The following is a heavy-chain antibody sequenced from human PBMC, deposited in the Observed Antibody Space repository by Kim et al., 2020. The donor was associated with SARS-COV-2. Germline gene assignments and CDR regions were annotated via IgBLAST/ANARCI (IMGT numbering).Heavy chain of an antibody. V-gene: IGHV4-39*01. D-gene: IGHD6-19*01. CDR3: GVGLWLKTFDY. Sequence: SETLSLTCTVSGGSISSSSYYWGWIRQPPGKGLEWIGSIYYSGSTYYNPSLKSRVTISVDTSKNQFSLKLSSVTAADTAVYYCGVGLWLKTFDYWGQGTLVTVSS. J-gene: IGHJ4*02. CDR1: GGSISSSSYY. CDR2: IYYSGST.